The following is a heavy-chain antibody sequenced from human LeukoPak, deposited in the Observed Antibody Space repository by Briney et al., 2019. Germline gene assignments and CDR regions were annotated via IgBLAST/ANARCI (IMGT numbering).Heavy chain of an antibody. CDR3: VRDCWGTPHGVDGFDI. CDR2: IKQDGSEQ. V-gene: IGHV3-7*05. J-gene: IGHJ3*02. D-gene: IGHD7-27*01. Sequence: GGSLRLSCAASGLTFRNYWMSWVRQAPGKGLEWVANIKQDGSEQKYLGSVKGGIIISRDNAKNSLYLQMNSLRAEDTAVYHCVRDCWGTPHGVDGFDIWGQGTVVTASS. CDR1: GLTFRNYW.